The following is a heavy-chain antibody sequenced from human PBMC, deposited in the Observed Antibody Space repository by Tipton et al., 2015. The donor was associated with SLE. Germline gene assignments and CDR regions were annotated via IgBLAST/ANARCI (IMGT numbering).Heavy chain of an antibody. CDR1: GYSFTSYW. CDR2: IYPGDSDT. D-gene: IGHD4/OR15-4a*01. Sequence: VQLVQSGPEVKKPGESLKISCKGSGYSFTSYWIGWVRQMPGKGLEWMGIIYPGDSDTRYSPSFQGQVTISADKSISTAYLQWSSLKASDTAMYYCARRSTISHYYYGMDVWGQGTTVTVSS. CDR3: ARRSTISHYYYGMDV. J-gene: IGHJ6*02. V-gene: IGHV5-51*03.